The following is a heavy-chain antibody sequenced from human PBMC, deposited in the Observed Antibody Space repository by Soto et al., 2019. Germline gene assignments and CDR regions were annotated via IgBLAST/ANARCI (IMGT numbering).Heavy chain of an antibody. J-gene: IGHJ4*02. CDR3: ARGPRIYYDSSGYYRPTYYFDY. D-gene: IGHD3-22*01. V-gene: IGHV1-69*06. CDR2: IIPIFGTA. CDR1: GGTFSSYA. Sequence: QVQLVQSGAEVKKPGSSVKVSCKASGGTFSSYAISWVRQAPGQGLEWMGGIIPIFGTANYAQKFQGRVTITADKSTSTAYMELSSLRSEETAVYYCARGPRIYYDSSGYYRPTYYFDYWGQGTLVTVSS.